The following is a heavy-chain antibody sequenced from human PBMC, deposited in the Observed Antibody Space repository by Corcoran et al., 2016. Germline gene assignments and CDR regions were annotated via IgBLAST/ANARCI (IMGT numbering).Heavy chain of an antibody. CDR1: GGTFSSYA. CDR2: IIPIFGTA. J-gene: IGHJ2*01. D-gene: IGHD4-17*01. CDR3: ARVCYGGNSLSYWYFDL. V-gene: IGHV1-69*01. Sequence: QVQLVQSGAEVKKPGSSVKLSCKASGGTFSSYAISWVRQAPGQGLEWMGGIIPIFGTANYAQKFQGRVTITADESTSTAYMELSSLRSEDTAVYYGARVCYGGNSLSYWYFDLWGRGTLVTVSS.